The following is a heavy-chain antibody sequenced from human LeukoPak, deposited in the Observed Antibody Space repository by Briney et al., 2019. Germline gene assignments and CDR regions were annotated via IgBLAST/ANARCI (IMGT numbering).Heavy chain of an antibody. D-gene: IGHD3/OR15-3a*01. Sequence: GGSLRLSCAASGFTFSSYWMSWVRQAPGKGLEWVANIKQDGSEKYYVDSVKGRFTISRDNAKNSLYLQMNSLRAVDTAVYYCASDGDWLFRDRGGSNYWGQGTLVTVSS. CDR2: IKQDGSEK. CDR1: GFTFSSYW. CDR3: ASDGDWLFRDRGGSNY. J-gene: IGHJ4*02. V-gene: IGHV3-7*01.